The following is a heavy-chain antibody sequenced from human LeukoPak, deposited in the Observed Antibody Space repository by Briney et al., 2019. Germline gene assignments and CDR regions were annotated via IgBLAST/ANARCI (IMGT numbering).Heavy chain of an antibody. CDR2: INQDGSDK. CDR1: GFMFNNYW. CDR3: ARDTRYFDS. V-gene: IGHV3-7*01. J-gene: IGHJ4*02. Sequence: GGSLRLSCAAFGFMFNNYWMTWVRQAPGKGLEWVGNINQDGSDKYYGDSVKGRFTISRDNAKNSLYLQMNSLRAEDTAVYYCARDTRYFDSWGQGNMVTVSS.